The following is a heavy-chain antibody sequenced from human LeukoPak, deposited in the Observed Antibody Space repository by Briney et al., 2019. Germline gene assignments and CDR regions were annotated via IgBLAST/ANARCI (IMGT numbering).Heavy chain of an antibody. CDR2: IYYSGST. J-gene: IGHJ4*02. V-gene: IGHV4-39*01. Sequence: PSETLSLTCTVSGGSISSSSYYWGWIRQPPGKGLEWIGSIYYSGSTYYNPSLKSRVTISVDTSKNQFSLKLSSVTAADTAVYYCARRVEYYDSSGYPGFDYWGLGTLVTVSS. D-gene: IGHD3-22*01. CDR3: ARRVEYYDSSGYPGFDY. CDR1: GGSISSSSYY.